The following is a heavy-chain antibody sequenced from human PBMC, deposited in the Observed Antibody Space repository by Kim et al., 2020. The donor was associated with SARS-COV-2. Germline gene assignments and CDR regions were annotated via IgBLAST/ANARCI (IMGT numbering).Heavy chain of an antibody. V-gene: IGHV3-33*05. J-gene: IGHJ3*02. CDR3: ARDPSLWVPPGPDAFDI. CDR2: ISYDGSNK. D-gene: IGHD3-10*01. Sequence: GGSLRLSCAASGFTFSSYGMHWVRQAPGKGLEWVAVISYDGSNKYYADSVKGRFTISRDNSKNTLYLQMNSLRAEDTAVYYCARDPSLWVPPGPDAFDIWGQGTMVTVSS. CDR1: GFTFSSYG.